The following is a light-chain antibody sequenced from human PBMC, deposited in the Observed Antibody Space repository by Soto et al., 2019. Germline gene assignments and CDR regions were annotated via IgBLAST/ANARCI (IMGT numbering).Light chain of an antibody. CDR1: QSVSNF. CDR2: DAS. V-gene: IGKV3-11*01. Sequence: EIVLTQSPATLSLSSGERATLSCRASQSVSNFLAWYQQKPGQPPRLLIYDASIRSAGFPARFSGSGSGTDFTLTINNREPEDFAVYFCQQRSSWPLTVGGGTKLDSK. CDR3: QQRSSWPLT. J-gene: IGKJ4*01.